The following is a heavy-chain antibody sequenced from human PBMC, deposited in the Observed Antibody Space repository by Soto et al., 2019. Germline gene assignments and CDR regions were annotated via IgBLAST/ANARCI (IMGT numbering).Heavy chain of an antibody. D-gene: IGHD6-13*01. CDR3: ARERDGSFYFDY. J-gene: IGHJ4*02. Sequence: SETLSLTCTVSGGSISSSSYYWGWIRQPPGKGLEWIGSIYYSGSTYYNPSLKSRVTISVDTSKNQFSLKLSSVTAADTAVYYCARERDGSFYFDYWGQGTQVTVSS. CDR2: IYYSGST. V-gene: IGHV4-39*07. CDR1: GGSISSSSYY.